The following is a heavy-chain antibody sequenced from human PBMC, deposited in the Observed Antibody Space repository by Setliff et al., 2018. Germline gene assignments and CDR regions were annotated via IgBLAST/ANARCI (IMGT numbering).Heavy chain of an antibody. CDR1: GYTFTGHP. V-gene: IGHV1-2*02. Sequence: AAVKVSCKASGYTFTGHPIHWVRQAPGQGLQWMRWLNPDSGVTIYAQEFQGRFTVTRHISISTTYMELSSVSFEDTAVYYFARDPSGTSSRLFGSFMDVWGRGTTVTVSS. CDR2: LNPDSGVT. CDR3: ARDPSGTSSRLFGSFMDV. D-gene: IGHD1-26*01. J-gene: IGHJ6*02.